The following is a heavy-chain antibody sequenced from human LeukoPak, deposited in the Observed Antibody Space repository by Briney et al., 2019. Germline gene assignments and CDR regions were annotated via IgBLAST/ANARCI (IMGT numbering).Heavy chain of an antibody. CDR3: ARWRGLQSEFDC. CDR1: GFTFSSHS. J-gene: IGHJ4*02. Sequence: GGSLRLSCAASGFTFSSHSMGWVRQAPGKGLECVATIGLDGAQKDFVDSVKGRFTLPRDNAKNSLFLEMNRLRVEDTAVYYCARWRGLQSEFDCWGQGTLVTVSS. CDR2: IGLDGAQK. V-gene: IGHV3-7*01. D-gene: IGHD5-24*01.